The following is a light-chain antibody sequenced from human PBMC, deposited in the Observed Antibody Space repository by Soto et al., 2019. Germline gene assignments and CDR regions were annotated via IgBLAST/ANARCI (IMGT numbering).Light chain of an antibody. V-gene: IGKV3-20*01. CDR3: QKYGGSPRT. CDR1: QSVSSY. CDR2: GES. Sequence: EIVLTQSRVTLSLSPGERATLPCRASQSVSSYLAWYQQKPGQAPRLLIYGESNRATGIPDRLSGSGSGTDFTLTISELEPEDFAVYHCQKYGGSPRTCGQGTKVDI. J-gene: IGKJ1*01.